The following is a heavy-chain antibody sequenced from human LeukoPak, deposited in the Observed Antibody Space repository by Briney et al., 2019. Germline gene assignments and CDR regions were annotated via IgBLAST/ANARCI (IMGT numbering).Heavy chain of an antibody. CDR1: GGTFSSYA. V-gene: IGHV1-69*04. D-gene: IGHD2/OR15-2a*01. J-gene: IGHJ3*02. CDR2: IIPILGIA. CDR3: ARERMTSDAFDI. Sequence: SVKVSCKASGGTFSSYAISWVRQAPGQGLEWMGRIIPILGIANYAQKFQGRVTITADKSTSTAYMELSSLRSEDTAVYYCARERMTSDAFDIWGQGTMVTVSS.